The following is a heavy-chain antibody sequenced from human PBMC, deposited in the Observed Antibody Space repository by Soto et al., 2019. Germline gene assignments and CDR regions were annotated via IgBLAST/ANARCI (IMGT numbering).Heavy chain of an antibody. CDR2: ISYDGSNK. J-gene: IGHJ4*02. Sequence: SSASCVFSVKISAMAGVRQDPGKGLEWVAVISYDGSNKYYADSVRGRFTISRDNSKNTLYLQMNSLRAEDAAVYYCAREYSSGWYYFDYWAQGTLVTVSS. CDR3: AREYSSGWYYFDY. V-gene: IGHV3-30-3*01. CDR1: VFSVKISA. D-gene: IGHD6-19*01.